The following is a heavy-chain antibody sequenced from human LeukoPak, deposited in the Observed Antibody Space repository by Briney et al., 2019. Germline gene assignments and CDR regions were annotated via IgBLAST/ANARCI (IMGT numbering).Heavy chain of an antibody. CDR1: GFTVSSNY. CDR2: ISGSGGST. Sequence: GGSLRLSCAASGFTVSSNYMSWVRQAPGKGLEWVSAISGSGGSTYYADSVKGRFTISRDNSKNTLYLQMNSLRAEDTAVYYCAKEVDYDILTGSDALGYWGQGTLVTVSS. J-gene: IGHJ4*02. CDR3: AKEVDYDILTGSDALGY. D-gene: IGHD3-9*01. V-gene: IGHV3-23*01.